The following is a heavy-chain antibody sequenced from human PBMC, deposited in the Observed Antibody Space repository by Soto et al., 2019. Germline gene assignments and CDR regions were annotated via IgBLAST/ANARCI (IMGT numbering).Heavy chain of an antibody. CDR1: GDSISSSNW. V-gene: IGHV4-4*02. J-gene: IGHJ4*02. CDR3: ARNYYYDSSGYLYYFDY. Sequence: QVQLQESGPGLVKPSGTLSLTCAVSGDSISSSNWWSWVRQPPGKGLEWIAEIYHTGTTNYNLSLKSRATISVDKSKNQFSLKLSSVTAADTAVYYCARNYYYDSSGYLYYFDYWGQGTLVTVSS. CDR2: IYHTGTT. D-gene: IGHD3-22*01.